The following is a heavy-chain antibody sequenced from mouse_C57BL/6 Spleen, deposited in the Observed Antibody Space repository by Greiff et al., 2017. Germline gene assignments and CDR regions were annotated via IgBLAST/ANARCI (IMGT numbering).Heavy chain of an antibody. CDR3: ASGLPGFAY. V-gene: IGHV3-1*01. Sequence: EVHLVESGPGMVKPSQSLSLTCTVTGYSITSGYDWHWIRHFPGNKLEWMGYISYSGSPNYNPSLKSRISITHDTSKNHFFLKLNSVTTEETATYYCASGLPGFAYWGQGTLVTVSA. CDR1: GYSITSGYD. J-gene: IGHJ3*01. D-gene: IGHD5-5*01. CDR2: ISYSGSP.